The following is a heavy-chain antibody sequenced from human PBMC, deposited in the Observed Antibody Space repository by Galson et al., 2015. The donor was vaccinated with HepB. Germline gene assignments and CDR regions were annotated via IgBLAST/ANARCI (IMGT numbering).Heavy chain of an antibody. CDR2: IYYSGST. V-gene: IGHV4-59*01. J-gene: IGHJ3*02. D-gene: IGHD3-22*01. CDR1: GGSISSYY. CDR3: ARPYDSSGWDAFDI. Sequence: SETLSLTCTVSGGSISSYYWSWIRQPPGKGLEWIGYIYYSGSTNYNPSLKSRVTISVDTSKNQFSLKLSSVTAADTAVYYCARPYDSSGWDAFDIWGQGTMVTVSS.